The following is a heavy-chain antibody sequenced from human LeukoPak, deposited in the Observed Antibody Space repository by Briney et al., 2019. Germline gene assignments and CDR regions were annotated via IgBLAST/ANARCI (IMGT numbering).Heavy chain of an antibody. V-gene: IGHV4-61*02. CDR2: IYPSGNT. Sequence: SQTLSLTCTVSGESISNSRHYWSWIRQPAGKGLEWIGRIYPSGNTNYNPSLKSRLTISLDTSKNQFSLNLKSVTAADTAMYYCARVASSSGWYGVDYWGQGTLVTVSS. J-gene: IGHJ4*02. CDR3: ARVASSSGWYGVDY. CDR1: GESISNSRHY. D-gene: IGHD6-19*01.